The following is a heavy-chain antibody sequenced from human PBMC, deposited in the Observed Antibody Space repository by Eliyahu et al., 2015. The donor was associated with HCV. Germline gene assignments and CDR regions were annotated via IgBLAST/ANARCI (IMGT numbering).Heavy chain of an antibody. V-gene: IGHV2-5*02. CDR3: AHRRLWNIRDVSFDV. CDR2: IYWDDDK. Sequence: QITLXXSGPTLVKPTQTLTLTCTFSGFSLSTXGVGVGWIRQPPGKALEWLVLIYWDDDKRYSSSLKSRLTITKDTSKNQVVLTMSNMDPVDTATYYCAHRRLWNIRDVSFDVWGLGTMVTVSS. CDR1: GFSLSTXGVG. D-gene: IGHD2/OR15-2a*01. J-gene: IGHJ3*01.